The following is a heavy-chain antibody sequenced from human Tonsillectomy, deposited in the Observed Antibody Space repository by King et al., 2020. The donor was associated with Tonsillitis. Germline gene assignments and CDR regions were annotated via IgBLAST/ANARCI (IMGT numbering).Heavy chain of an antibody. J-gene: IGHJ4*02. Sequence: VQLVESGGGVVQPGRSLRLSCAASGFTFSNYGMHWVRQAPGKGLEWVAAIWSDGNNKLYADSVEGRFTISGDNSNNTMYLQMNRLRAEDMAVYYCAKWGAVGGLDNWGQGDLVTVSS. D-gene: IGHD1-26*01. CDR3: AKWGAVGGLDN. V-gene: IGHV3-33*06. CDR2: IWSDGNNK. CDR1: GFTFSNYG.